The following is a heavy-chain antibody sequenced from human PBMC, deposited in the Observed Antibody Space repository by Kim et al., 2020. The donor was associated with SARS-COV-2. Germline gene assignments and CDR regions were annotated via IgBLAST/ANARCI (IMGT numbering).Heavy chain of an antibody. CDR2: IKQDGSEN. Sequence: GGSLRLSCAASGFTFSSYWMSWVRQAPGKGLEWVANIKQDGSENYYVDSVKGRFTISRDNAKNSLYLQMNSLRAEDTAVYYCARLYYDFWSGYHQYYYYGMDVWGQGTTVTVSS. J-gene: IGHJ6*02. V-gene: IGHV3-7*01. D-gene: IGHD3-3*01. CDR3: ARLYYDFWSGYHQYYYYGMDV. CDR1: GFTFSSYW.